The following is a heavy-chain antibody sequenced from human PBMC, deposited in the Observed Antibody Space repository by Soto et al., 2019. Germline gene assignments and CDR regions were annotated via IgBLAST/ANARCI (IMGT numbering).Heavy chain of an antibody. CDR3: ARGGAEQWLERFDY. Sequence: ASVKVSCKASGGTFSIYAIIWVRQAPGQGLEWMGGIIPIFGTANYAQKFQGRVTITADESTSTAYMELSSLRSEDTAVYYCARGGAEQWLERFDYWGQGTLVTVSS. J-gene: IGHJ4*02. D-gene: IGHD6-19*01. CDR2: IIPIFGTA. V-gene: IGHV1-69*13. CDR1: GGTFSIYA.